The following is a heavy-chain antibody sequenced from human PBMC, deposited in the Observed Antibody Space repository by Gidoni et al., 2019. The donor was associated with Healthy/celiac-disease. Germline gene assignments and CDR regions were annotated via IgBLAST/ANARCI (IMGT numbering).Heavy chain of an antibody. CDR3: ARGRRGPRPIMRIDV. CDR2: SHHSGSN. D-gene: IGHD3-16*01. J-gene: IGHJ6*04. CDR1: GGSFSGYY. V-gene: IGHV4-34*01. Sequence: QVQLQQWGAGLLKPPETLSLTCAVNGGSFSGYYWRWTRKPPGKGLEWIGESHHSGSNNDKPALKRRVTISVDTSKNQFSLKLSSVTAADTAVYYCARGRRGPRPIMRIDVWGKGTTVTVSS.